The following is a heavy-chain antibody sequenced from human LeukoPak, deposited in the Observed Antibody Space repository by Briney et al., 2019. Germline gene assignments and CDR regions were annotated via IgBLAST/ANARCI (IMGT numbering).Heavy chain of an antibody. D-gene: IGHD2-15*01. CDR2: ISGSGGST. J-gene: IGHJ4*02. CDR1: GFTFSSYG. CDR3: AKVHRGGFSRVADY. Sequence: GGSLRLSCAASGFTFSSYGMSWVRQAPGKGLEWVSAISGSGGSTYYADSVKGRFTISRDNSKNTLYLQMNSLRAEDTAVYYCAKVHRGGFSRVADYWGQGTLVTVSS. V-gene: IGHV3-23*01.